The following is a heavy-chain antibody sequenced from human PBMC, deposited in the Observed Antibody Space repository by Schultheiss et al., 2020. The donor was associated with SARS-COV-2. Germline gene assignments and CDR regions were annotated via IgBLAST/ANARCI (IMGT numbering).Heavy chain of an antibody. J-gene: IGHJ4*02. D-gene: IGHD3-3*01. CDR2: INWNGGST. V-gene: IGHV3-20*04. CDR1: GFTFDDYG. CDR3: AKVIYDFWSGYPDY. Sequence: GGSLRLSCAASGFTFDDYGMSWVRQAPGKGLEWVSGINWNGGSTGYADSVKGRFTISRDNAKNSLYLQMNSLRAEDTAVYYCAKVIYDFWSGYPDYWGQGTLVTVSS.